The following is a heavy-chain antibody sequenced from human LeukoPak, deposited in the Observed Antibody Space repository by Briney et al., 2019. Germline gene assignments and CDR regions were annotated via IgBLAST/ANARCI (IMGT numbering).Heavy chain of an antibody. V-gene: IGHV3-23*01. Sequence: PGGSLRLSCTASGFTFSSYAMTWVRQAPGKGLEWVSGIDSGGGVTYYADSVRGRFSISRDNSKNTLYLQMNSLRAEDTAVYYCAKGAWLMTTVPFDYWGQGTLVTVSS. CDR2: IDSGGGVT. CDR1: GFTFSSYA. CDR3: AKGAWLMTTVPFDY. J-gene: IGHJ4*02. D-gene: IGHD4-11*01.